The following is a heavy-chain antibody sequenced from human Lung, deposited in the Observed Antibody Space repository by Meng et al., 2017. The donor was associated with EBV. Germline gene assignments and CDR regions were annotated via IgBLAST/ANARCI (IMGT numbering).Heavy chain of an antibody. CDR2: TYYRSKYYN. Sequence: QVHLPPPGPGLVKPSQTLSLTCAISGDSVSSNSAAWNWIRQSPSRGLEWLGRTYYRSKYYNDYALSMKSRITINPDTSKNQFSLQLNSVTPEDTAIYYCARDWGDVRGGFDFWGQGTLVTVSS. J-gene: IGHJ4*02. CDR3: ARDWGDVRGGFDF. D-gene: IGHD3-10*02. CDR1: GDSVSSNSAA. V-gene: IGHV6-1*01.